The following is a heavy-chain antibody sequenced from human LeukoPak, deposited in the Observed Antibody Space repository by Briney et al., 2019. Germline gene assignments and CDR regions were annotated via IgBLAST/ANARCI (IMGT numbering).Heavy chain of an antibody. J-gene: IGHJ4*02. D-gene: IGHD5-24*01. CDR1: GGSISSSNW. CDR2: IYHSGST. Sequence: SETLSLTCAVSGGSISSSNWWSWVRQPPGKGLEWIGEIYHSGSTNYNPSLKSRVTISVDTSKNQFSLKLSSVTAADTAVYYCARDRDGYNYWDYWGQGTLVTVSS. V-gene: IGHV4-4*02. CDR3: ARDRDGYNYWDY.